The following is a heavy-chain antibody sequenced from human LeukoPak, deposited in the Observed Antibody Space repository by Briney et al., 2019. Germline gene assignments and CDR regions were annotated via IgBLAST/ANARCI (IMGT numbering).Heavy chain of an antibody. CDR1: GFTVSSNY. D-gene: IGHD3-3*01. CDR3: ARDITIFGVVKSGMDV. CDR2: IYSGGST. J-gene: IGHJ6*02. Sequence: GGSLRLSCAASGFTVSSNYMSWVRQAPGKGLEWVSGIYSGGSTYYADSVKGRFTISRDNSKNTLYLQMNSLRAEDTAVYYCARDITIFGVVKSGMDVWGQGTTVTVSS. V-gene: IGHV3-66*01.